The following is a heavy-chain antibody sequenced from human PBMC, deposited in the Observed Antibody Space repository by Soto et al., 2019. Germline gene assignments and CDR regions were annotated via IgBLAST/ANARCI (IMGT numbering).Heavy chain of an antibody. Sequence: EVQLVESGGGLVKPGGSPRLSCEASEFPFSLYSLLWFRQAPGKGLEWIAVISNGDNHIFYADSVSGRFTISRDNAKISVYLQMNRLRAEYTAVYYCARAEGYCNSGLCYRGAFDSWGQGKRVTVSS. J-gene: IGHJ3*02. CDR2: ISNGDNHI. D-gene: IGHD2-8*01. CDR1: EFPFSLYS. V-gene: IGHV3-21*01. CDR3: ARAEGYCNSGLCYRGAFDS.